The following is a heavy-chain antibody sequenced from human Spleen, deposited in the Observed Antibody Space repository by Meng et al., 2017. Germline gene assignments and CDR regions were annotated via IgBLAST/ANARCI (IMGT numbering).Heavy chain of an antibody. CDR2: ISSSST. CDR3: ARGRVVVTAAPSDY. J-gene: IGHJ4*02. D-gene: IGHD2-21*02. CDR1: GFIFSSYA. V-gene: IGHV3-21*01. Sequence: VQLVASGGGVVQPGRSLRLSCAASGFIFSSYAMLWVRQAPGKGLEWVSSISSSSTYADSVKGRFTISRDIAKNLLYLQMNSLRVEDTAVYYCARGRVVVTAAPSDYWGQGTLVTVSS.